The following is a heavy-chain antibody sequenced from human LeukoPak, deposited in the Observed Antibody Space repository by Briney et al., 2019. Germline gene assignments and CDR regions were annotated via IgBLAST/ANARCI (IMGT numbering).Heavy chain of an antibody. CDR1: GGSFSGYY. J-gene: IGHJ3*02. CDR3: ARHAPLLRYFDWLLSSARFDI. Sequence: PSETLSFTCAVYGGSFSGYYWSWIRQPPGKGLEWIGEINHSGSTNYNPSLKSRVTISVDTSKNQFSLKLSSVTAADTAVYYCARHAPLLRYFDWLLSSARFDIWGQGTMVTVSS. D-gene: IGHD3-9*01. V-gene: IGHV4-34*01. CDR2: INHSGST.